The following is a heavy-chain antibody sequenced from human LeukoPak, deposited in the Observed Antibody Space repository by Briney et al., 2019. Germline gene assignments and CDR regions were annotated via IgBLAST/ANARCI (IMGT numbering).Heavy chain of an antibody. Sequence: PSETLSLTCTVSGGSISSYYWSWIRQPPGKGLEWIGYIYYSGTTNYNPSLKSRVTISVDPSKNQFSLKLSSVTAADAADYYCTRGVYIAAAQYGYWGQGTLVTVSS. CDR2: IYYSGTT. CDR1: GGSISSYY. J-gene: IGHJ4*02. CDR3: TRGVYIAAAQYGY. V-gene: IGHV4-59*01. D-gene: IGHD6-13*01.